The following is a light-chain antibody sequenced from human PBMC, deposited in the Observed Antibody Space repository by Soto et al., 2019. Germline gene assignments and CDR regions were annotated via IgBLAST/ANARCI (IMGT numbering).Light chain of an antibody. V-gene: IGLV2-14*03. Sequence: QSALTQPASVSGSPGQSITISCTGTISDIGDHNYVSWYQQHPGKAPKLMIYDVSNRPSGVSNRFSGSKSGYTASLTISGLQPEDEADYYCSSYRSSSPLVVFGGGTKLTVL. CDR1: ISDIGDHNY. CDR3: SSYRSSSPLVV. CDR2: DVS. J-gene: IGLJ2*01.